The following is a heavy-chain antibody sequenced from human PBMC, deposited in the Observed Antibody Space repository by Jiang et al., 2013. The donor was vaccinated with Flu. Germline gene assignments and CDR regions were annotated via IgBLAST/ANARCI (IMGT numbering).Heavy chain of an antibody. Sequence: PGLVKPSETLSLTCTVSGGSIRTSSYYWGWIRQPPGKGLEWIGSINYSGSAYYNPTLKTRVTMSVDTSKNQLSLRLSSVTAADTAVYYCARRSLEDWYFDLWGRGTLVTVSS. V-gene: IGHV4-39*01. CDR1: GGSIRTSSYY. CDR2: INYSGSA. CDR3: ARRSLEDWYFDL. J-gene: IGHJ2*01.